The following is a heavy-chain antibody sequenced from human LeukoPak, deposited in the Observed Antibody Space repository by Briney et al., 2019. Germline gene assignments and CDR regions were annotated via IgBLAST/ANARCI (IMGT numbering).Heavy chain of an antibody. CDR3: ARVDYGSGNDYFDY. CDR1: GFTVSSNY. Sequence: GGSLRLSCAASGFTVSSNYMSWVRQAPGEGLEWVSVIYSGGSTYYADSVKGRFTISRDNSKNTLCLQMNSLRAEDTAVYYCARVDYGSGNDYFDYWGQGTLVTVSS. D-gene: IGHD3-10*01. V-gene: IGHV3-53*01. CDR2: IYSGGST. J-gene: IGHJ4*02.